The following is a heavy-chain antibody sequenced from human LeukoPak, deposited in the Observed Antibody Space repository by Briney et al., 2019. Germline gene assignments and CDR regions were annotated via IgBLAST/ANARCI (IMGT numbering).Heavy chain of an antibody. Sequence: SETLSLTCTVSGGSISSCYWSWIRQPPGKGLEWIGYIYYSGSTNYNPSLKSRVTISVDTSKNQFSLKLSSVTAADTAVYYCARGGKPLADWAMWPFDYWGQGTLVTVSS. CDR1: GGSISSCY. J-gene: IGHJ4*02. V-gene: IGHV4-59*01. CDR3: ARGGKPLADWAMWPFDY. CDR2: IYYSGST. D-gene: IGHD2-21*01.